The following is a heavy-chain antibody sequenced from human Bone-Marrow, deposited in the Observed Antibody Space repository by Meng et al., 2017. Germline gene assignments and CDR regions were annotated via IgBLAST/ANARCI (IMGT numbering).Heavy chain of an antibody. V-gene: IGHV4-31*03. Sequence: QVQRQGSGPGLVKPSQTLSLTCTVSGGSISSGGYYWSWIRQHPGKGLEWIGYIYYSGSTYYNPSLKSRVTISVDTSKNQFSLKLSSVTAADTAVYYCARLAAAGQLDYWGQGTLVTVSS. D-gene: IGHD6-13*01. J-gene: IGHJ4*02. CDR1: GGSISSGGYY. CDR2: IYYSGST. CDR3: ARLAAAGQLDY.